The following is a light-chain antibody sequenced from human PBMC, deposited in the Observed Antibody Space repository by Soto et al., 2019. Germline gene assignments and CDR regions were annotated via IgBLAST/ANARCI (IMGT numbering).Light chain of an antibody. CDR2: TNN. Sequence: QSVLTQPPSASGTPGQRVTISCSGSSSNIGSSSVNWYQQLPGTAPKPLIYTNNQRPSGVPDRFSGSKSGTSASLAISGLQSEDEADYYCAAWDDSLNGYLFGTGTKLTVL. J-gene: IGLJ1*01. CDR1: SSNIGSSS. CDR3: AAWDDSLNGYL. V-gene: IGLV1-44*01.